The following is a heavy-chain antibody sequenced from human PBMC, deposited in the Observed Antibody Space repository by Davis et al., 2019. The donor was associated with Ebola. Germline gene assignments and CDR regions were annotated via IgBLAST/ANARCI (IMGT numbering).Heavy chain of an antibody. CDR1: GASISSYY. J-gene: IGHJ6*03. Sequence: SETLSLTCTVSGASISSYYWTWIRQPPGKGLEWIGYIHYSGSTDYNPSLQSRVTISLDTSRNQFSLKLRSVTAADTAVYYCARENPTVTTGGLNYYYMDVWGKGTTVTVSS. CDR2: IHYSGST. CDR3: ARENPTVTTGGLNYYYMDV. V-gene: IGHV4-59*01. D-gene: IGHD4-17*01.